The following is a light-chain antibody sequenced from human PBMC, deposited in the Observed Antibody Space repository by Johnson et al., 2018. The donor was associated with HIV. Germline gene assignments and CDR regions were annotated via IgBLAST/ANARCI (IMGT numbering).Light chain of an antibody. Sequence: QSLLTQPPSVSAAPGQKVTISCSGSSSNIGNNYVSWYQQLPGTAPKLLIYDNNKRPSGIPDRFSGSKSGTSATLGITGLQTGDEAHYYCGTWDSSLSAGEVFGTGTKVTVL. CDR1: SSNIGNNY. V-gene: IGLV1-51*01. CDR3: GTWDSSLSAGEV. CDR2: DNN. J-gene: IGLJ1*01.